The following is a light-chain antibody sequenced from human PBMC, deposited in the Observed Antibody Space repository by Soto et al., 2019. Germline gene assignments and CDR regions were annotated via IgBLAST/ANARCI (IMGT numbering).Light chain of an antibody. CDR1: QSISSW. J-gene: IGKJ5*01. Sequence: DIQMTQSPSTLSASVGDRVTITCRASQSISSWLAWYQQKPGKTPKSLIYKASSLESGVPSRFSGGGSGTEFPLTISSLQPDDFATYYCQQYKSYPITFGQGTRLEIK. V-gene: IGKV1-5*03. CDR3: QQYKSYPIT. CDR2: KAS.